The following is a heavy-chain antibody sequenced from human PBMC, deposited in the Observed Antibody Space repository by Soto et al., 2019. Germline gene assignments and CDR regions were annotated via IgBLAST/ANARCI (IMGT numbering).Heavy chain of an antibody. CDR1: GYTFTGYY. D-gene: IGHD1-26*01. CDR2: INPNSGGT. V-gene: IGHV1-2*02. J-gene: IGHJ4*02. Sequence: ASVKVSCKASGYTFTGYYMHWVRQAPGQGLEWMGWINPNSGGTNYAQKFQGRVTMTRDTSISTAYMELSRLRSDDTAVYYCARDLYSGSYHTGYWGQGTQVTVSS. CDR3: ARDLYSGSYHTGY.